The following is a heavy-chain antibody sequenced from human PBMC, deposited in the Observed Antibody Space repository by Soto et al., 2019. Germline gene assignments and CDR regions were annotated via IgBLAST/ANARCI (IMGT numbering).Heavy chain of an antibody. CDR2: ISYDGSNK. Sequence: QVQLVESGGGVVQPGRALRLSCAASGCTFSRYAMHWVRQAQGKGLEWVAVISYDGSNKYYADSVKGRFTISRDNSKNTLYLQMNSLIAEDTAVYYCARGDDYGDRKADWGQGTLVTVSS. V-gene: IGHV3-30-3*01. CDR3: ARGDDYGDRKAD. J-gene: IGHJ4*02. D-gene: IGHD4-17*01. CDR1: GCTFSRYA.